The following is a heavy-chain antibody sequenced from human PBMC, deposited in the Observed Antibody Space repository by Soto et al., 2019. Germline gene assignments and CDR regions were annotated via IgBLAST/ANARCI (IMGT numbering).Heavy chain of an antibody. CDR1: GGSISSGDYY. D-gene: IGHD3-10*01. Sequence: PSETLSLTCTVSGGSISSGDYYWSWIRQPPGKGLEWIGYIYYSGSTYYSPSLKSRVTISVDTSKNQFSLKLSSVTAADTAVYYCARVRGRGILDGHSFDYWGQGNLVTVSS. V-gene: IGHV4-30-4*01. J-gene: IGHJ4*02. CDR3: ARVRGRGILDGHSFDY. CDR2: IYYSGST.